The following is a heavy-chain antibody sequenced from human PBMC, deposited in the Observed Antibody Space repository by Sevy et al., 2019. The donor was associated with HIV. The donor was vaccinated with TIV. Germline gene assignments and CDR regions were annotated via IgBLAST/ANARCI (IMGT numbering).Heavy chain of an antibody. CDR2: LSFGCGEI. Sequence: LSLTCAASGFTFSKYSMSWVRQPPGKGLEWVSTLSFGCGEINYADSVKGRFTISRDNSKSSVYLQMNNLRPEDTAVYYCTREGCTKPHDYWGQGTLVTVSS. V-gene: IGHV3-23*01. J-gene: IGHJ4*02. CDR1: GFTFSKYS. CDR3: TREGCTKPHDY. D-gene: IGHD2-8*01.